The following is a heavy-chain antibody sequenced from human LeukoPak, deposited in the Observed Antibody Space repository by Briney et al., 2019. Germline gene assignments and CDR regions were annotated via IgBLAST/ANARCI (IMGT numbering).Heavy chain of an antibody. D-gene: IGHD4-17*01. CDR2: IIPIFDSG. CDR3: ARDDLGDYIPTY. V-gene: IGHV1-69*06. J-gene: IGHJ4*02. CDR1: GGTFSNFS. Sequence: SVKVSCKASGGTFSNFSINWVRQAPGQGLEWMGGIIPIFDSGNYAEKFQGRVTITADKSMSIVYLELSSLRFEDTAVYYCARDDLGDYIPTYWGQGTLVTVSS.